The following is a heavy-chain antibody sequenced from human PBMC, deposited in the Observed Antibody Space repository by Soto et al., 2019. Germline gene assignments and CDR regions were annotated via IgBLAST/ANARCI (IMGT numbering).Heavy chain of an antibody. CDR3: ARVTPGNNLYYFSGLDV. CDR2: IAYDGINT. D-gene: IGHD1-1*01. V-gene: IGHV3-30-3*01. Sequence: GGSLRLSCVASGFNFGTYAIHWVRQAPGKGLQWVALIAYDGINTYYADSVKGRFTISRDNSKNTLHLQMNSLRPEDTGVHFCARVTPGNNLYYFSGLDVWGQGTSVTVSS. J-gene: IGHJ6*02. CDR1: GFNFGTYA.